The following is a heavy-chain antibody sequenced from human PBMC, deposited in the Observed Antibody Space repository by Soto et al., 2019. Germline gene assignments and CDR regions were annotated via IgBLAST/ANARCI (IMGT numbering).Heavy chain of an antibody. J-gene: IGHJ6*02. CDR3: ARTHYDFWSGYYKYYYYYHGMDV. CDR1: GDSVSSNSAA. CDR2: TYYRSKWYN. D-gene: IGHD3-3*01. V-gene: IGHV6-1*01. Sequence: SQTLSLTCAISGDSVSSNSAAWNWIRQSPSRGLEWLGRTYYRSKWYNDYAVSVKSRITINPDTSKNQFSLQLNSVTPEDTAVYYCARTHYDFWSGYYKYYYYYHGMDVWGQGTKVTVS.